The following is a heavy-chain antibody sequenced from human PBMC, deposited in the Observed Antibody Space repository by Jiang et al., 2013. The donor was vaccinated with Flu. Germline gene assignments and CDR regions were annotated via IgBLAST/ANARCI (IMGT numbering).Heavy chain of an antibody. V-gene: IGHV3-48*03. J-gene: IGHJ3*02. Sequence: VQLLESGGGVVQPGGSLRLSCAASGFTFSYYEMNWVRQAPGKGLEWVSYIISGGSSIYYADSVKGRFTISRDNGKNLLYLQMNSLRVEDTAVYYCARGGGKQYLLNAFDIWGQGTMVTVSS. CDR1: GFTFSYYE. CDR2: IISGGSSI. CDR3: ARGGGKQYLLNAFDI. D-gene: IGHD1-26*01.